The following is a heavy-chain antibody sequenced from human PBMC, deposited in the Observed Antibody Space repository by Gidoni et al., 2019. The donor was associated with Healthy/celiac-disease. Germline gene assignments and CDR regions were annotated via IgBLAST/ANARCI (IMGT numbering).Heavy chain of an antibody. J-gene: IGHJ5*02. CDR1: GYTFTGYY. CDR2: NNPNSGGT. Sequence: QVQLVQSGAEVKKPGASVKVSCKASGYTFTGYYMNWVRQAPGQGLEWMGWNNPNSGGTNYAQKFQGRVTMTRDTSISTAYMELSRLRSDDTAVYYCARDLGWIDSSSWYYQGRVNWFDPWGQGTLVTVSS. CDR3: ARDLGWIDSSSWYYQGRVNWFDP. V-gene: IGHV1-2*02. D-gene: IGHD6-13*01.